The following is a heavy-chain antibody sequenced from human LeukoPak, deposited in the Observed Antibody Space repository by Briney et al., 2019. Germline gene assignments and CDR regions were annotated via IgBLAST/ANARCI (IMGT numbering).Heavy chain of an antibody. V-gene: IGHV4-39*01. Sequence: PSETLSLTCTVSGGSISSSSYYWGWIRQPPEKGLEWLGSIFYTGYTYYNPSLKSRVTMSVDTSKNQFSLNVGSVTAADTAVYYCARRRPGAAAGSYYFDYWGQGTLVTVSS. J-gene: IGHJ4*02. CDR3: ARRRPGAAAGSYYFDY. CDR1: GGSISSSSYY. D-gene: IGHD6-13*01. CDR2: IFYTGYT.